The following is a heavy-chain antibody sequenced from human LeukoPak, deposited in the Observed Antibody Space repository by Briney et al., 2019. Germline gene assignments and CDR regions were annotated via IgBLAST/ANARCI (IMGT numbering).Heavy chain of an antibody. V-gene: IGHV3-23*01. CDR2: ITNNADAT. CDR3: AKDFWSGNYQSGGLDV. CDR1: GFTFRNFA. Sequence: GGSLRRSCAASGFTFRNFAMSWVRQAPGKGLEWVSHITNNADATYYADSVKGRFTVSRDNSNNILYLQLDSLRAEDAAVYYCAKDFWSGNYQSGGLDVWAQGSTVTVSS. J-gene: IGHJ6*02. D-gene: IGHD3-3*01.